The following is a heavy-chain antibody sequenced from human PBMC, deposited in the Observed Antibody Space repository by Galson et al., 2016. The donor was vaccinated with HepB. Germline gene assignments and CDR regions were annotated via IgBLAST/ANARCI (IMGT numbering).Heavy chain of an antibody. CDR2: IWYDGSRN. V-gene: IGHV3-33*06. D-gene: IGHD2-2*01. Sequence: SLRLSCAASGFPFSSYGIHWVRQAPGKGLEWVAVIWYDGSRNYYVDSVKGRFTISRDNSKKTLYLQMNSLRAEDTAVYYCAKDGRIYCSSASCHDHFHYWGQGTLVTVSS. CDR1: GFPFSSYG. CDR3: AKDGRIYCSSASCHDHFHY. J-gene: IGHJ4*02.